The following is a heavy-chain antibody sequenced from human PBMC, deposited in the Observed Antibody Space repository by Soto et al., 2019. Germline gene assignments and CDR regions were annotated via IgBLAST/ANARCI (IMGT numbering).Heavy chain of an antibody. CDR2: INHSGST. D-gene: IGHD3-22*01. J-gene: IGHJ5*02. CDR1: GGSLSDYS. Sequence: PSETLSLTCAVYGGSLSDYSWTWIRQPPGKGLEWIGEINHSGSTYYNPSLKSRVTISVDTSKNQFSLKLRSVTAADTAVYYCAISSGYADWFDPWGQGTLVTVSS. V-gene: IGHV4-34*09. CDR3: AISSGYADWFDP.